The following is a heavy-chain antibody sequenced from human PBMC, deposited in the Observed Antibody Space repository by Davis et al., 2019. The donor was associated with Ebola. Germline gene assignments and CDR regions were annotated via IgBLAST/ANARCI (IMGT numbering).Heavy chain of an antibody. V-gene: IGHV1-46*01. Sequence: AASVKVSCKASGYTFTSYYMHWVRQAPGQGLEWMGIINPSGGSTSYAQKFQGRATMTRDTSTSTFYMELSSLRSEDTAVYYCARGQQFVRFDPWGQGTLVTVSS. CDR1: GYTFTSYY. D-gene: IGHD6-6*01. CDR3: ARGQQFVRFDP. J-gene: IGHJ5*02. CDR2: INPSGGST.